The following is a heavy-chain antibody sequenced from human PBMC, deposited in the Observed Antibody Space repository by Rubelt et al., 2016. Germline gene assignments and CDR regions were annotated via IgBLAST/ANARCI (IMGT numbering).Heavy chain of an antibody. Sequence: GLVKPSQTLSLPCAISRDSVSSNSVTWNWIRQSPSRGLEYLGRTYYRSTWYYDYAVSVKSRITINPDTSKNQFSLQLNSVTPEDTAVYYCARDNSSGWKRGGMDVWGQGTTVTVSS. V-gene: IGHV6-1*02. CDR3: ARDNSSGWKRGGMDV. D-gene: IGHD6-19*01. CDR1: RDSVSSNSVT. CDR2: TYYRSTWYY. J-gene: IGHJ6*02.